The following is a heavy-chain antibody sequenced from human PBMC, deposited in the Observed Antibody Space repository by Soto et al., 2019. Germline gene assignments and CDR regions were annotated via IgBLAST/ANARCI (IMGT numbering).Heavy chain of an antibody. Sequence: ETLSLTCSVSGASISSYYWSWFRQAPGKGLEYIGYIHNGERTNYNPSLESRVTISADTSKNQFSLRLSSVTAADTAMYYCSYGDSPGPIDHWGQGTLVTVSS. V-gene: IGHV4-59*01. J-gene: IGHJ4*02. CDR3: SYGDSPGPIDH. CDR1: GASISSYY. CDR2: IHNGERT. D-gene: IGHD4-17*01.